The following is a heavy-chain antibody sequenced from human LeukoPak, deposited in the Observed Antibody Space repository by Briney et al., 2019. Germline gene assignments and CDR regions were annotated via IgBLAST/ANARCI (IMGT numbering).Heavy chain of an antibody. J-gene: IGHJ6*02. V-gene: IGHV3-30*03. CDR3: AAEKRSYYYYGVDV. Sequence: GGSLRLSCAASGFTFSSYGMHWVRQAPGKGLEWVAVISYDGSNKYYADSVKGRFTISRDNSKNTLYLQMNSLRAEDTAVYYCAAEKRSYYYYGVDVWGQGTTVTVSS. CDR1: GFTFSSYG. CDR2: ISYDGSNK.